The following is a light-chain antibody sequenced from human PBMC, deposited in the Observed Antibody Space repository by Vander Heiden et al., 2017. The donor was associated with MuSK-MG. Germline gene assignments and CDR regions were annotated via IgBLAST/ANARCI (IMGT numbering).Light chain of an antibody. J-gene: IGLJ2*01. Sequence: QSALTQPRSVSGSPGQSVTISCTGTSSDVGGYNYVSWYQQHPGKAHKLVIYDVSKRPSGVPDRFSGSKSGNTASLTISGLQAEDEADYYCGAYAGSYPVFGGGTKLTVL. CDR1: SSDVGGYNY. CDR2: DVS. CDR3: GAYAGSYPV. V-gene: IGLV2-11*01.